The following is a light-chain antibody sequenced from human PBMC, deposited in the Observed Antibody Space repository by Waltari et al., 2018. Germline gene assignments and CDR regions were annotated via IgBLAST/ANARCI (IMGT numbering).Light chain of an antibody. Sequence: DIVMTQSPDSLAVSLGERATINCKSSQSVLYSSNNKNYLAWYQQKPGQPPNLLIYWASSREAGVPDRFSGSGSGTDFTLTISSLQAEDVAVYYCQQYDSAPLTFGGGTK. V-gene: IGKV4-1*01. CDR1: QSVLYSSNNKNY. CDR2: WAS. CDR3: QQYDSAPLT. J-gene: IGKJ4*01.